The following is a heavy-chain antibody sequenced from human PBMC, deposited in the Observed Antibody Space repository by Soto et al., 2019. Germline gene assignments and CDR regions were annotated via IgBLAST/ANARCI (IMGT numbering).Heavy chain of an antibody. Sequence: QVQLVQSGAELKKPGSSVKVSCTASGGAFSKYAISWVRQAPGQGLEWMGGILAIFGTAHYAQKFQGRVSMTADESTSTVYMELRNLTSDDTAVYFCAAPDSSGHSQVFDYWGQGTLVSVAS. CDR2: ILAIFGTA. CDR3: AAPDSSGHSQVFDY. J-gene: IGHJ4*02. CDR1: GGAFSKYA. D-gene: IGHD3-22*01. V-gene: IGHV1-69*01.